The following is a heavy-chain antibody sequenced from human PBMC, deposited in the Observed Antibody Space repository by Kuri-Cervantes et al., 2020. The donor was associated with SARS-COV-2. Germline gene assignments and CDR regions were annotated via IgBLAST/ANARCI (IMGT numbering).Heavy chain of an antibody. Sequence: GGSLRLSCVGTGFTFSGYTMNWVRQAPGKALQWVSSISGSGSYIYYADSVKGRFTISRDNAKNSLYLQMNSLRAEDTAVYYCARDLSYMDVWGKGTTVTVSS. CDR2: ISGSGSYI. D-gene: IGHD2/OR15-2a*01. CDR1: GFTFSGYT. J-gene: IGHJ6*03. V-gene: IGHV3-21*01. CDR3: ARDLSYMDV.